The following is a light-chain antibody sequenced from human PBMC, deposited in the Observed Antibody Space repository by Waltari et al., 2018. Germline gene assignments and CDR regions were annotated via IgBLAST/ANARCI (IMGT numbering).Light chain of an antibody. CDR1: GGCIASNY. V-gene: IGLV6-57*02. CDR2: ESD. J-gene: IGLJ3*02. CDR3: QSYDTRDHGV. Sequence: NFTLTQPHSVSESPGKTVTLPSTGRGGCIASNYVQWFQHRPGSAPTTVIDESDLRPPGVPDRVSASIDRSSNAASLTISGVRTEDEADYYCQSYDTRDHGVFGGGTKLTVL.